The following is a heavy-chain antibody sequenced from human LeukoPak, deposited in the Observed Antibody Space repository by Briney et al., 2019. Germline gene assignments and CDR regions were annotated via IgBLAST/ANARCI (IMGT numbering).Heavy chain of an antibody. CDR2: INPNSGGT. J-gene: IGHJ6*03. V-gene: IGHV1-2*02. Sequence: GAPVKVSCKASGYTFTGYYMHWVRQAPGQGLEWMGWINPNSGGTNYAQKFQGRVTMTRDTSISTAYMELSRLRSDDTAVYYCARGYHAYYYYMDVWGKGTTVTVSS. CDR3: ARGYHAYYYYMDV. D-gene: IGHD3-16*02. CDR1: GYTFTGYY.